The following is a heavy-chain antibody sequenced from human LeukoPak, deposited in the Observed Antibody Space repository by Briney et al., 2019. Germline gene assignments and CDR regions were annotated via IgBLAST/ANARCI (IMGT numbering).Heavy chain of an antibody. D-gene: IGHD3-22*01. CDR1: GFTFSSYA. V-gene: IGHV3-23*01. J-gene: IGHJ4*02. Sequence: GGSLRLSCAASGFTFSSYAMSWVRQAPGKGLEWVSAISGSGGSTYYADSVKGRFTISRDNSKNTVYLQMSSLRVEDTAVYYCAKSLTYYHENSDSIWGQGTLVTVSS. CDR3: AKSLTYYHENSDSI. CDR2: ISGSGGST.